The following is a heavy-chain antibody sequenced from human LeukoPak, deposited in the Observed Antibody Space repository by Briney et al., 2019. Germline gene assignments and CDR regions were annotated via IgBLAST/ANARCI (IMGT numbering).Heavy chain of an antibody. V-gene: IGHV1-46*01. CDR2: INPSGGST. CDR3: ASSSSWLTPFDY. Sequence: ASVKVSCKASGYTFTSYYMHWVRQAPGQGLEWMGIINPSGGSTSYAQKFQGRVTMTRDMSTSTVYVELSSLRSEDTAVYYCASSSSWLTPFDYWGQGTLVTVSS. CDR1: GYTFTSYY. J-gene: IGHJ4*02. D-gene: IGHD6-13*01.